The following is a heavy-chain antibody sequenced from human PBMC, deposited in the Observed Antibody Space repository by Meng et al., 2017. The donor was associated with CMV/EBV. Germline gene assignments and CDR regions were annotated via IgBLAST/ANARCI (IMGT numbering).Heavy chain of an antibody. J-gene: IGHJ4*02. CDR2: IYPGDSDT. CDR3: ARFRGATYYDFWSGYYSPYYFDY. CDR1: GYSFTSYW. D-gene: IGHD3-3*01. V-gene: IGHV5-51*01. Sequence: KVSCKGSGYSFTSYWIGWVRQMPGKGLEWMGIIYPGDSDTRYSPSFQGQVTISADKSISTAYLQWSSLKASDTAMYYCARFRGATYYDFWSGYYSPYYFDYWGQGTQVTVSS.